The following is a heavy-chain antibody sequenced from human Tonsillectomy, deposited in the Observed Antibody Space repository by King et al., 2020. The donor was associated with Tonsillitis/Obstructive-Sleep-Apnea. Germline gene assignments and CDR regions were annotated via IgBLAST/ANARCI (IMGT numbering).Heavy chain of an antibody. V-gene: IGHV3-48*02. CDR2: ISTSSSSI. Sequence: VQLVESGGGLVQPGGSLRLSCAASGFTFSSYSMNWVRQAPGKGLEWVSYISTSSSSIYYADSVKGRFTISRDTAKNSLYLQMNSLRDEDTAVYYCSRDSSYAFDIWGQGTMVTVSS. J-gene: IGHJ3*02. CDR3: SRDSSYAFDI. CDR1: GFTFSSYS. D-gene: IGHD3-16*02.